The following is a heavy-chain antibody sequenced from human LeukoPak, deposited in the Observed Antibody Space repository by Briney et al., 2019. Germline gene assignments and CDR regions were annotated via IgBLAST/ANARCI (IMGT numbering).Heavy chain of an antibody. CDR1: GFTFSDYA. V-gene: IGHV3-23*01. CDR3: AKRMRDTDYYFDY. CDR2: SGSGGNT. D-gene: IGHD5-18*01. Sequence: GGSPRLSCAASGFTFSDYAMSWVRQAPGKGLEWVSASGSGGNTYYADSVKGRFTISRDNSKNTLYLQMNSLRAEDTAVYYCAKRMRDTDYYFDYWGQGTLVTVSS. J-gene: IGHJ4*02.